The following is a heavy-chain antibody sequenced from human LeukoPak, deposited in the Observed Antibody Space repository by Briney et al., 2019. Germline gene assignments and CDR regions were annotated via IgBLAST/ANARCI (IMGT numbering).Heavy chain of an antibody. J-gene: IGHJ4*02. Sequence: SETLSLTCTVSGGSISSSSYYWGWIRQPPGKGLEWVGSIYYSGSTYYNPSLTSRVTISVDTSKNQFSLKLSSVTAADTAVYYCARHAITGTTGWGQGTLVTVSS. CDR3: ARHAITGTTG. V-gene: IGHV4-39*01. CDR2: IYYSGST. D-gene: IGHD1-7*01. CDR1: GGSISSSSYY.